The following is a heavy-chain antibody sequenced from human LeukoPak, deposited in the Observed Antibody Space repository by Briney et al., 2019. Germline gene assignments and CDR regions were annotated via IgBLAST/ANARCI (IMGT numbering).Heavy chain of an antibody. CDR1: GFTFDDYG. Sequence: RGSLRLSCAASGFTFDDYGMSWVRQVSGKGLEWVWGINWNGGSTGYADSVKGRFTISRDNAKNSLYLQMNSLRAEDTALYYCARWASKGGMDVWGKGTTVTVSS. CDR2: INWNGGST. D-gene: IGHD3-16*01. V-gene: IGHV3-20*04. CDR3: ARWASKGGMDV. J-gene: IGHJ6*04.